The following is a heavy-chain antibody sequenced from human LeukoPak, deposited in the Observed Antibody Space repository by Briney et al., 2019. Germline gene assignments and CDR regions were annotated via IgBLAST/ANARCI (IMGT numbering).Heavy chain of an antibody. CDR2: IYTSGST. J-gene: IGHJ5*02. CDR1: GGSNSSYY. CDR3: ARHRPQNWFDP. Sequence: PSETLSLTCTVSGGSNSSYYWSWIRQPPGKGLEWIGYIYTSGSTNYNPSLKSRVTISVDTSKDQFSLKLSSVTTADTAVYYWARHRPQNWFDPWGQGTLVTVSS. V-gene: IGHV4-4*09.